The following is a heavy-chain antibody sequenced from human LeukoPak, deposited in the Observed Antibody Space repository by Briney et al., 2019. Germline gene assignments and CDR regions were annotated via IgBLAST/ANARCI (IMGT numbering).Heavy chain of an antibody. CDR1: GGSISSGGYY. CDR2: IYHSGST. J-gene: IGHJ4*02. CDR3: ARGIRLGYCSSTSCPTTYYFDY. D-gene: IGHD2-2*01. V-gene: IGHV4-30-2*01. Sequence: SETLSLTCTVSGGSISSGGYYWSWIRQPPGKGLEWIGYIYHSGSTYYNPSLKSRVTISVDRSKNQFSLKLSSVTAADTAVYYCARGIRLGYCSSTSCPTTYYFDYWGQGTLVTVSS.